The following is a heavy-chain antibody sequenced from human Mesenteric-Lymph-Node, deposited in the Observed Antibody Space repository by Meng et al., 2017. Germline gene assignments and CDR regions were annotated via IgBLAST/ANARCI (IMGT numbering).Heavy chain of an antibody. J-gene: IGHJ5*02. Sequence: LVTSGTESKRLGAPSKFSCKASRYTFSTYGLTWVRQAPGKGPEWRGWISTYNGKATFPQKFQGRISMTTDPYTNTAYVELRSLRSDDTAIYYCIRDLVAGGTTATNNWFDPWGQGALVTVSS. D-gene: IGHD1-1*01. CDR2: ISTYNGKA. V-gene: IGHV1-18*01. CDR1: RYTFSTYG. CDR3: IRDLVAGGTTATNNWFDP.